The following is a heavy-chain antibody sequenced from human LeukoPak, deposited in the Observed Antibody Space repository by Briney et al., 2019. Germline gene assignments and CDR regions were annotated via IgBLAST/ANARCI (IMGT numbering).Heavy chain of an antibody. CDR1: GGSISSSSYY. D-gene: IGHD2-8*01. CDR3: ASVMPEYFRH. Sequence: PSETLSLTCTVSGGSISSSSYYWGWIRQPPGKGLEWIGSIYYSGSTYYNPSLKSRVTISVDTSKNQFSLKLSSVTAADTAVYYCASVMPEYFRHWGQGTLVTVSS. V-gene: IGHV4-39*01. J-gene: IGHJ1*01. CDR2: IYYSGST.